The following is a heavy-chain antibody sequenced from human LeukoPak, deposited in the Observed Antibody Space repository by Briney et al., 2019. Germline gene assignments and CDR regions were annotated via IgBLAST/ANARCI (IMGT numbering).Heavy chain of an antibody. CDR3: ARVGWDQHAFDI. J-gene: IGHJ3*02. CDR2: ISSSGSTI. V-gene: IGHV3-48*03. Sequence: PGGSLRLSCAASGFTFSSYEMNWVRQAPGKGLEWVSYISSSGSTIYYADSVKGRFTISRDNAKNSLYLQMNSLRAEDTAFYHCARVGWDQHAFDIWGQGTVVTVSS. CDR1: GFTFSSYE. D-gene: IGHD1-26*01.